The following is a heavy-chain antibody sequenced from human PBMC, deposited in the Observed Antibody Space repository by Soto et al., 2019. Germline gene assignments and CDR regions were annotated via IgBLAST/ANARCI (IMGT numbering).Heavy chain of an antibody. D-gene: IGHD6-19*01. CDR2: ISGSGGST. J-gene: IGHJ4*02. CDR1: GFTFSSYA. V-gene: IGHV3-23*01. CDR3: AKLPMYGSGWSDY. Sequence: EVQLLESGGGLVQPGGSLRLSCAASGFTFSSYAMSWVRQAPGKGLEWVSAISGSGGSTYYADSVKGRFTITRDNSKNTLYLHMSSLRAENTAVYYCAKLPMYGSGWSDYWGQGTVVTVSS.